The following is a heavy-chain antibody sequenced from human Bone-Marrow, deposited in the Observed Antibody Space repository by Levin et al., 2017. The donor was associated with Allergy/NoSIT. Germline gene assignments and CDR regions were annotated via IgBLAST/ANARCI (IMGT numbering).Heavy chain of an antibody. J-gene: IGHJ4*02. CDR2: ISVTGSYI. Sequence: GGSLRLSCSASGFTFYNYNMPWVRQTPGKGLEWVSSISVTGSYIYYADSVKGRFTISRANTKNSLSLQMNSLRAEDTAVYYCARDPMTCSGGGCYHFDYWGRGALVTVSS. CDR3: ARDPMTCSGGGCYHFDY. D-gene: IGHD2-15*01. V-gene: IGHV3-21*01. CDR1: GFTFYNYN.